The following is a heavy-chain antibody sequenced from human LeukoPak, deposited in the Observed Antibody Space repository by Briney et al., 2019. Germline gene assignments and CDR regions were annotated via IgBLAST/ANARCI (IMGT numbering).Heavy chain of an antibody. D-gene: IGHD4-17*01. CDR3: ARGDVSVTRHFDH. CDR2: IDFSSTDI. V-gene: IGHV3-21*01. CDR1: GFSFSTHS. J-gene: IGHJ4*02. Sequence: GGSLRLSCAASGFSFSTHSMAWVRQAPGKGLEWLSIIDFSSTDIFYADSVKGRFTISRDNAQNSLYLQMSSLRPEDTAVYYCARGDVSVTRHFDHWGQGTLVTVSS.